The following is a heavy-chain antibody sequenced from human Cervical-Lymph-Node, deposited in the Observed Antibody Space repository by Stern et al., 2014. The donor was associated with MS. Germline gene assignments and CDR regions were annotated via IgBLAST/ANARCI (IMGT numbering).Heavy chain of an antibody. D-gene: IGHD1-1*01. V-gene: IGHV1-2*04. CDR1: GYTFTDYY. J-gene: IGHJ6*02. CDR2: INPNNGGT. CDR3: ARASTTANNYYDGVDV. Sequence: QMQLVQSGAEVQTPGASVKVSCKASGYTFTDYYMQWMRQAPGQGLEWMGWINPNNGGTKSSQKFQGWVTMTRDTSTSTAYMELSRLRSDDTAIYYCARASTTANNYYDGVDVWGQGTTVTVTS.